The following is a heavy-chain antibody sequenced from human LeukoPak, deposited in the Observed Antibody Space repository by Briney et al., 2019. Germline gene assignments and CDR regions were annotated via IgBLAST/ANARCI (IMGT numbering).Heavy chain of an antibody. V-gene: IGHV3-74*01. D-gene: IGHD6-6*01. CDR1: GFIFSQFW. CDR2: INGDGSST. Sequence: GGSLRLSCAGSGFIFSQFWMQWFRQVPGKGLVWVSRINGDGSSTSYADSVKGRFTISRDNAKNTLYLQMNSLRAEDTAVYYCARDGLPAARDIWGQGTMVTVSS. J-gene: IGHJ3*02. CDR3: ARDGLPAARDI.